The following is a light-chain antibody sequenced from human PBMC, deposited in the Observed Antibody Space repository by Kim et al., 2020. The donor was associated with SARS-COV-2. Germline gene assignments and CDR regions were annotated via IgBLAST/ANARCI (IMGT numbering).Light chain of an antibody. Sequence: VAPGQTASIACSGDKLGDKYACWYQQEPGQSPVLVIYQDSKRPSGIPERFSGSNSGNTATLTISGTQAMDEADYYCQAWDSSTKVVFGGGTQLTVL. J-gene: IGLJ2*01. CDR3: QAWDSSTKVV. V-gene: IGLV3-1*01. CDR1: KLGDKY. CDR2: QDS.